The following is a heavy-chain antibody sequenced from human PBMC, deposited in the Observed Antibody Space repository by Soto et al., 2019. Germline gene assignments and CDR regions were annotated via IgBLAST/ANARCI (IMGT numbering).Heavy chain of an antibody. CDR2: ISWNSGSI. V-gene: IGHV3-9*01. J-gene: IGHJ6*03. CDR3: AKATGTTIVGWVPYYYYYHLDV. CDR1: GFTFDDYA. Sequence: GGSLRLSCAASGFTFDDYAMHWVRQAPGKGLEWVSGISWNSGSIGYADSVKGRFTISRDNAKNSLYLQMNSLRAEDTALYYCAKATGTTIVGWVPYYYYYHLDVWGKGTTVTVSS. D-gene: IGHD1-7*01.